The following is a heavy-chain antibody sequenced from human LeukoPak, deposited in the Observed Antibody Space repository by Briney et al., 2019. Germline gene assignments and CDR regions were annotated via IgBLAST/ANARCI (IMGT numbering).Heavy chain of an antibody. Sequence: GGSLILSCVATGFTFSNYWMTWVRQAPGKGLEWVANIKQDGSEDYYVDSVRGRFTISRDNAKNSLYLQMNSLRAEDTAVYYCARNRWSSTSCFFDYWGQGMLVTVSS. D-gene: IGHD2-2*01. CDR1: GFTFSNYW. CDR3: ARNRWSSTSCFFDY. J-gene: IGHJ4*02. V-gene: IGHV3-7*01. CDR2: IKQDGSED.